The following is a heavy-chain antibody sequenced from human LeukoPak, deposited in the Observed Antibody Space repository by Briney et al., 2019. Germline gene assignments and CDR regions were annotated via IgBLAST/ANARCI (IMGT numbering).Heavy chain of an antibody. Sequence: ASVKVSCKASGYTFTGYYMHWVRQAPGQGLEWMGWINPNSGGTNYAQTFQGRVTMTRDTSISTAYMERSRLRSDDTAVYYCARVAWSSHDAFDIWGQGTMVTVSS. J-gene: IGHJ3*02. V-gene: IGHV1-2*02. D-gene: IGHD6-13*01. CDR2: INPNSGGT. CDR1: GYTFTGYY. CDR3: ARVAWSSHDAFDI.